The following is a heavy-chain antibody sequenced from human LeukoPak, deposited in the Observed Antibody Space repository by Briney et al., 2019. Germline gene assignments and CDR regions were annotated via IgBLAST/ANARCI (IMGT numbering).Heavy chain of an antibody. CDR3: ATEIGPAAIRSFDY. D-gene: IGHD2-2*02. V-gene: IGHV1-24*01. CDR2: FDPEDGET. J-gene: IGHJ4*02. Sequence: GASVKVSCKVSGYTLTELSMHWVRQAPGKGLERMGGFDPEDGETIYAQKFQGRVTMTEDTSTDTAYMELSSLRSEDTAVYYCATEIGPAAIRSFDYWGQGTLVTVSS. CDR1: GYTLTELS.